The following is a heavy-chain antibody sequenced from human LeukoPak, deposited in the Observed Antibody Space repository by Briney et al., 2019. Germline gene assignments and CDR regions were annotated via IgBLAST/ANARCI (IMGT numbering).Heavy chain of an antibody. D-gene: IGHD5-12*01. Sequence: SETLSLTCTVSGGSISSSSYSWGWIRQPPGKGLEWIGSIYYSGSTYYNPSLKSRVTISVDTSKNQFSLKLSSVTAADTAVYYCARPVQSGYDYDYWGQGTLVTVSS. CDR1: GGSISSSSYS. J-gene: IGHJ4*02. V-gene: IGHV4-39*01. CDR2: IYYSGST. CDR3: ARPVQSGYDYDY.